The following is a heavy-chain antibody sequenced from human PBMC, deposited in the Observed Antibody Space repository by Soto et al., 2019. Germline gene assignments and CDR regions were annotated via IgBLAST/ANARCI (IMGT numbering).Heavy chain of an antibody. V-gene: IGHV4-4*02. CDR3: AGYSNSWSKYVKH. D-gene: IGHD6-13*01. Sequence: PSETPAIACAVYGDSISRSNWWSWVRQPPGKGLEWIGEIYHSGSTNYNPSLKSRVTISIDRSKNQFSLKLSSVTAADTAVYYCAGYSNSWSKYVKHWGRGSLVT. CDR1: GDSISRSNW. J-gene: IGHJ1*01. CDR2: IYHSGST.